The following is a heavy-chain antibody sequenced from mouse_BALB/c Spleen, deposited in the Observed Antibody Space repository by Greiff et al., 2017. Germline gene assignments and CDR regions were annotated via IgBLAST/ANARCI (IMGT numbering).Heavy chain of an antibody. J-gene: IGHJ2*01. D-gene: IGHD1-1*01. Sequence: QVQLQQSGAELAKPGASVKMSCKASGYTFTSYWMHWVNQRPGQGLEWIGYINPSTGYTEYNQKFKDKATLTADKSSSTAYMQLSSLTSEDSAVYYCASPKSITTVVPFDYWGQGTTLTVSS. CDR2: INPSTGYT. V-gene: IGHV1-7*01. CDR3: ASPKSITTVVPFDY. CDR1: GYTFTSYW.